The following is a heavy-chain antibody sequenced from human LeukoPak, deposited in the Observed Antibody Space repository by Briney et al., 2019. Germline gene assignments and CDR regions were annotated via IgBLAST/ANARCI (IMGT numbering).Heavy chain of an antibody. V-gene: IGHV4-38-2*02. CDR3: ARDPPYDSSGNTGWFDP. CDR1: GYSISSGNY. J-gene: IGHJ5*02. Sequence: SETLSLTCSVSGYSISSGNYWGWIRLPPGKGLQWIGSIYHSGSTYYNPSLKSRVTISVDTSKNQFSLKLSSVTAADTAVYYCARDPPYDSSGNTGWFDPWGQGTLVTVSS. D-gene: IGHD3-22*01. CDR2: IYHSGST.